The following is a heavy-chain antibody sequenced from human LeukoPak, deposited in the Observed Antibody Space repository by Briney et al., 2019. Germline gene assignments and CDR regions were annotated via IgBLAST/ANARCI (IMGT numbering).Heavy chain of an antibody. CDR1: GGSFSGYY. D-gene: IGHD3-10*01. CDR2: INHSGST. CDR3: ARGQSITMVRGVNYFDY. V-gene: IGHV4-34*01. J-gene: IGHJ4*02. Sequence: SETLSLTCAVYGGSFSGYYWSWIRQPPGKGLEWIGEINHSGSTNYNPPLKSRVTISVDTSKNQFSLKLSSVTAADTAVYYCARGQSITMVRGVNYFDYWGQGTLVTVSS.